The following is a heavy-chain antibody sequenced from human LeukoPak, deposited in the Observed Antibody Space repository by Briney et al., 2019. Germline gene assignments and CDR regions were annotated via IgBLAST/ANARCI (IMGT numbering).Heavy chain of an antibody. J-gene: IGHJ1*01. V-gene: IGHV1-2*02. D-gene: IGHD1-26*01. CDR1: GYSFIGYY. CDR2: INPKSGGT. Sequence: ASVKVSCKASGYSFIGYYMHWVRQAPGQGLQWVGWINPKSGGTNSAQRFQGRVSMTTDTSSATAYMELSRLTSDDTAVYFCARGTIGSYSSVHDWGQGTLITVSS. CDR3: ARGTIGSYSSVHD.